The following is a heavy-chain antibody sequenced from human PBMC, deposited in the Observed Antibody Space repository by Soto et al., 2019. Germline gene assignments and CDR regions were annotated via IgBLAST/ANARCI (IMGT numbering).Heavy chain of an antibody. CDR3: ARGPPFLP. CDR2: IYHGGST. V-gene: IGHV4-30-2*01. CDR1: GGSISSGGYS. D-gene: IGHD3-3*02. J-gene: IGHJ5*02. Sequence: SETLSLTCTVSGGSISSGGYSWSWIRQPPGKGLEWIGYIYHGGSTYYNPSLKSRVTISVDRSKNQFSLKLSSVTAADTAVYYCARGPPFLPWGQGTLVTVSS.